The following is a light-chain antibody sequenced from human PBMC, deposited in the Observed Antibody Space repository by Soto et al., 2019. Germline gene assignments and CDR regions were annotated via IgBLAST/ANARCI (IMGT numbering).Light chain of an antibody. Sequence: EIVMTQSPASLSVSPGGRATLSCRASQSITNNLAWYQQKPGQAPRLLIYGASARATGIPARFSGSGSETEFTLTISSLQSEDSAVYYCQHYANWPLTFGGGTRVESK. CDR1: QSITNN. CDR2: GAS. J-gene: IGKJ4*01. CDR3: QHYANWPLT. V-gene: IGKV3-15*01.